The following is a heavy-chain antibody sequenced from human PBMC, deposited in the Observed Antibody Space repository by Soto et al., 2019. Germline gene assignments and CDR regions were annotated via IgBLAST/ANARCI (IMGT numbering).Heavy chain of an antibody. CDR2: INPNSGGT. D-gene: IGHD4-17*01. Sequence: ASVKVSCKASGYTFTCYYMHWVRQAPGQGLEWMGWINPNSGGTNYAQKFQGWVTMTRDTSISTAYMELSRLRSDDTAVYYCARGDYGDYESGRAFDLWGQGTMVTVS. CDR3: ARGDYGDYESGRAFDL. V-gene: IGHV1-2*04. CDR1: GYTFTCYY. J-gene: IGHJ3*01.